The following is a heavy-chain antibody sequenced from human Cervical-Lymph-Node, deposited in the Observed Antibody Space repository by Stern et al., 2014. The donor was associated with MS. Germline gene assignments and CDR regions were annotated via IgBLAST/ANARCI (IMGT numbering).Heavy chain of an antibody. V-gene: IGHV1-8*01. CDR1: GYTFTSYD. Sequence: QVQLVQSGAEVKKPGASVKVSCKASGYTFTSYDINWVRQATGQGLEWMGWMNPNSGNTGYAQKFQGRVTMTRNTSISTAYMELSSLRSEDTAVYYCARAKRTRYCSSTSCRYYYYGMDVWGQGTTVTVSS. CDR3: ARAKRTRYCSSTSCRYYYYGMDV. D-gene: IGHD2-2*01. CDR2: MNPNSGNT. J-gene: IGHJ6*02.